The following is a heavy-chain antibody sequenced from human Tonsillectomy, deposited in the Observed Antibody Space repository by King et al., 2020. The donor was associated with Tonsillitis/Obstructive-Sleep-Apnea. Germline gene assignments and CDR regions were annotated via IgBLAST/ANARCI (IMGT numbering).Heavy chain of an antibody. V-gene: IGHV1-2*02. Sequence: QLVQSGAEVKKPGASVKVSCKASGHTFTGYYMHWVRQAPGQGLEWMGWIYPKNGGTNYAQKFQGRVTMTRDKSISTAYMELSRLRPDDTAVYYCTREYCRSSSCYRNFDYWGQGTLVTVSS. D-gene: IGHD2-2*02. CDR3: TREYCRSSSCYRNFDY. CDR1: GHTFTGYY. J-gene: IGHJ4*02. CDR2: IYPKNGGT.